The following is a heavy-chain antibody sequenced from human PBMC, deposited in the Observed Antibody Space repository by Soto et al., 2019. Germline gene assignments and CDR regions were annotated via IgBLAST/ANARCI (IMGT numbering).Heavy chain of an antibody. CDR3: ARGQGDFWSGYYRY. Sequence: QVQLVQSGAELKKPGASVKVSCKASGYTFTSYAMHWVRQAPGQRLEWMGWINAGNGNTKYSQKFQGRVTITRDTSASTAYMELSSLRSEDTAVYYCARGQGDFWSGYYRYWGQGTLVTVSS. CDR1: GYTFTSYA. CDR2: INAGNGNT. J-gene: IGHJ4*02. D-gene: IGHD3-3*01. V-gene: IGHV1-3*01.